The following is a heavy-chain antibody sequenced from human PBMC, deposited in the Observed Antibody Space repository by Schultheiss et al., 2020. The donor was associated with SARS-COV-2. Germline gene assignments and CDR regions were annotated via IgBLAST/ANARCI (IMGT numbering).Heavy chain of an antibody. CDR1: GYSFTSYW. Sequence: GESLKISCKGSGYSFTSYWIGWVRQMPGKGLEWMGIIYPGDSDTRYSPSFQGQVTISADKSISTAYLQWSSLKASDTAMYYCARVRSSSGWSYYFDYWGQGTLVTVSS. V-gene: IGHV5-51*01. CDR2: IYPGDSDT. D-gene: IGHD6-19*01. CDR3: ARVRSSSGWSYYFDY. J-gene: IGHJ4*02.